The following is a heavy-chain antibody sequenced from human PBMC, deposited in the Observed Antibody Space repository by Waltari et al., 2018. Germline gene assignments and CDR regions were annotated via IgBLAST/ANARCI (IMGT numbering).Heavy chain of an antibody. J-gene: IGHJ4*02. CDR1: GFTSSNYI. V-gene: IGHV3-74*01. D-gene: IGHD3-22*01. Sequence: EVQLVESGGGSVQPGGSLRLYCADSGFTSSNYIMHWVRQSSGEGLVWISRIKNDGSTTRYADSVGGRFTISRDNAKNTLYLDMNHLRVEDTAIYYCARDYNYKIDYWGQGILVTVSS. CDR2: IKNDGSTT. CDR3: ARDYNYKIDY.